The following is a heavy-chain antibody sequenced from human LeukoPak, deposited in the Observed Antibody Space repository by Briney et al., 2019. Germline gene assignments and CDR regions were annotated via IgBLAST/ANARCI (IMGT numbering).Heavy chain of an antibody. Sequence: SEALSLTCAVYGGSFSGYYWSWIRQPPGKGLEWIGEINHSGSTNYNPSLKSRVTISVDTSKNQFSLKLSSVTAADTAVYYCARHQFRRTGWSGYLPLALGYWGQGTLVTVSS. CDR1: GGSFSGYY. V-gene: IGHV4-34*01. D-gene: IGHD3-3*01. J-gene: IGHJ4*02. CDR3: ARHQFRRTGWSGYLPLALGY. CDR2: INHSGST.